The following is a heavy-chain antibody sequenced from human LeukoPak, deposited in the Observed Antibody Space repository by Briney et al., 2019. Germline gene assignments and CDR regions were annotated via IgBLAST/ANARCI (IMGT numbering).Heavy chain of an antibody. D-gene: IGHD3-10*01. CDR3: ARDQVVRGVIDYYYYRDV. J-gene: IGHJ6*03. V-gene: IGHV3-11*04. CDR1: GFTFSDYY. Sequence: PGGSLRLSCAASGFTFSDYYMSWIRQAPGKGLEWVSYISSSGSTIYYADSVKGRFTISRDNAKNSLYLQMNSLRAEDTAVYYCARDQVVRGVIDYYYYRDVWSKGTTVTVSS. CDR2: ISSSGSTI.